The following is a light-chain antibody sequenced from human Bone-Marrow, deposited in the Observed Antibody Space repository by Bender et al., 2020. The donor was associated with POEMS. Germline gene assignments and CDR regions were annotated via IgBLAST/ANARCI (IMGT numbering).Light chain of an antibody. CDR1: SSDVGSYNL. V-gene: IGLV2-23*02. CDR2: EET. Sequence: QSALTQPASLSGSPGQSITISCTGTSSDVGSYNLVSWYQQHPGKAPKLLIYEETKRPSGVSNRFSGSKSGNTASLTISDLQAEDEADYFCCSYAPYGAFRKFGGGTKLTVL. CDR3: CSYAPYGAFRK. J-gene: IGLJ3*02.